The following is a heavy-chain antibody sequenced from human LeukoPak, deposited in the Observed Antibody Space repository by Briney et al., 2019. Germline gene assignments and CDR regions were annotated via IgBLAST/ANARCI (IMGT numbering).Heavy chain of an antibody. CDR2: ISGDGNSS. J-gene: IGHJ4*02. V-gene: IGHV3-43*02. Sequence: PSGGSLRLSCAASGFTFGDYAMHWVRQAPGKGLEWVSLISGDGNSSNYAASVKGRFTVSRDNSENSLYLQMNSLRIEDTAFYYCAANFGAYYYDTSGYYGFWGQGTLVTVSS. CDR3: AANFGAYYYDTSGYYGF. CDR1: GFTFGDYA. D-gene: IGHD3-22*01.